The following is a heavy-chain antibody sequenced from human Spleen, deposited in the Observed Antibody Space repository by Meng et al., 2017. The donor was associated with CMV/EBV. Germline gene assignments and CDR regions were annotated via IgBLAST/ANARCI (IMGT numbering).Heavy chain of an antibody. D-gene: IGHD1-14*01. CDR2: ISYTGSTV. V-gene: IGHV3-11*01. CDR3: ARVPESVGSSTDWFDP. Sequence: GGSLRLSCEASGFTFSDSYMSWIRQAPGQGLEWISYISYTGSTVYYAGSVKGRFTISRDNAKNSLYLQMKSLRAEDTALYYCARVPESVGSSTDWFDPWGQGTTVTVSS. J-gene: IGHJ5*01. CDR1: GFTFSDSY.